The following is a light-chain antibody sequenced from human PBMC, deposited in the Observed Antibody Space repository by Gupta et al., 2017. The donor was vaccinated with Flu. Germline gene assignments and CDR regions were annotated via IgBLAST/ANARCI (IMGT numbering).Light chain of an antibody. J-gene: IGKJ2*01. CDR3: QHYNSYPYT. Sequence: GDRVTITCRASQSISDWLAWYQQKPGRAPKLLISKASSLEGGVPSRFSGSGSGTEFTLTISSLQPDDFATYYCQHYNSYPYTFGQGTRLENK. CDR1: QSISDW. CDR2: KAS. V-gene: IGKV1-5*03.